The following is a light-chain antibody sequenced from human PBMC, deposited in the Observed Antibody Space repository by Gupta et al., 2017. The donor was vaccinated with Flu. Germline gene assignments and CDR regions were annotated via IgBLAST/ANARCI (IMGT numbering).Light chain of an antibody. Sequence: DIVMTQSPDSLAVSLGERATINCKSSQSVLYSPNNKNSLDWYQQKPGQPPKLLIYWASTRESGVPDRCSGSGSGTDFTLAINSLQAEDVAVYYCQQYYTTPPWTFGQGTKVEIK. CDR2: WAS. CDR3: QQYYTTPPWT. J-gene: IGKJ1*01. CDR1: QSVLYSPNNKNS. V-gene: IGKV4-1*01.